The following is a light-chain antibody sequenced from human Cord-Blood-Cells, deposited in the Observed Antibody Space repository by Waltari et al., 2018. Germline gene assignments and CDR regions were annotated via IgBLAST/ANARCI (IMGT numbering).Light chain of an antibody. Sequence: SYELTQPSSVSVSPGQTARITCSGDVLAKKYARWFKQKPGQAPVLVIYKDSERPSGIPERFSGSSSGTTVTLTIGGAQVEDEADYYCYSAADNNWVFGGGTKLTVL. CDR2: KDS. CDR3: YSAADNNWV. CDR1: VLAKKY. V-gene: IGLV3-27*01. J-gene: IGLJ3*02.